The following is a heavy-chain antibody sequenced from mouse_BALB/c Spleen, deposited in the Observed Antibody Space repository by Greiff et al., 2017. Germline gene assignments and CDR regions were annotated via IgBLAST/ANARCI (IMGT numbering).Heavy chain of an antibody. J-gene: IGHJ4*01. CDR1: GFTFSSYG. D-gene: IGHD1-1*01. CDR3: ARPLTTDYAMDY. V-gene: IGHV5-6*01. CDR2: ISSGGSYT. Sequence: EVKLVESGGDLVKPGGSLKLSCAASGFTFSSYGMSWVRQTPDKRLEWVATISSGGSYTYYPDSVKGRFTISRDNAKNNLYLQMSSLKSEDTAMYYCARPLTTDYAMDYWGQGTSVTVSS.